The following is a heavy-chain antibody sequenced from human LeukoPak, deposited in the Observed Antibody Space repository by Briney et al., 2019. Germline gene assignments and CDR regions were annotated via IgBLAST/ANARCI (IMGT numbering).Heavy chain of an antibody. CDR3: ARSSTSLTYYYGMDV. CDR2: IYYSGST. V-gene: IGHV4-31*03. Sequence: SETLSLTCTVSGGSISSGNYYWSWIRQHPGKGLEWIGYIYYSGSTYYNPSLKSRVTISVDTSKNQFSLKLSSVTAADTAVYYCARSSTSLTYYYGMDVWGQGTTVTVSS. D-gene: IGHD2-2*01. CDR1: GGSISSGNYY. J-gene: IGHJ6*02.